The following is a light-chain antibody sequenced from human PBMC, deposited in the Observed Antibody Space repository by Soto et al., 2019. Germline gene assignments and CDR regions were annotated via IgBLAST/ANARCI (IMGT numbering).Light chain of an antibody. CDR3: QHYNSYSEA. CDR2: DAY. J-gene: IGKJ1*01. V-gene: IGKV1-5*01. CDR1: QSISSW. Sequence: DIQMTQSPSTLSASVGDRVTITCRASQSISSWLAWYQQKPGKAPKLLIYDAYSLESGVPSRFSGSGSGTEFTLTISSLQPDDFATYYCQHYNSYSEAFGQGTKVDNK.